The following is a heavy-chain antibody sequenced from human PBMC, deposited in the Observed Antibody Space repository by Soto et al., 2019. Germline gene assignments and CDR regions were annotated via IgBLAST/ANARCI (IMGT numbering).Heavy chain of an antibody. CDR1: GYSFSSYR. CDR2: ISGHSGNT. Sequence: QVQLVQSGPEVKQPGASVKVSCKAFGYSFSSYRITWVRQAPGQGLEWMGWISGHSGNTQYAQKVQGRVTLTTDSSTNTAYMGIRSLTSDDTAVYYGARDLSAGATAYRGQGALVTGSS. V-gene: IGHV1-18*01. CDR3: ARDLSAGATAY. J-gene: IGHJ4*02. D-gene: IGHD1-26*01.